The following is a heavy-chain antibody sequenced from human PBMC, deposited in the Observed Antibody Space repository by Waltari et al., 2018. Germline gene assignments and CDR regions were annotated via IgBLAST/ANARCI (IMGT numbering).Heavy chain of an antibody. CDR3: ARDRGRGIYLDS. Sequence: WGGWVRQAPGKGLEWIGQIQRSGRTNYNPSFASRVTMSVDTSTNQFSLKVTSATAADTAVYFCARDRGRGIYLDSWGQGTLVTVSP. V-gene: IGHV4-4*01. J-gene: IGHJ4*02. CDR2: IQRSGRT. CDR1: W. D-gene: IGHD2-15*01.